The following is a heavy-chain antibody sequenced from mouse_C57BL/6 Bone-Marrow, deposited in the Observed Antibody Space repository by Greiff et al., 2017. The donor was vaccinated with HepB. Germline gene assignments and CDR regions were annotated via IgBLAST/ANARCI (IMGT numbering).Heavy chain of an antibody. CDR2: ISSGSSTI. J-gene: IGHJ3*01. CDR1: GFTFSDYG. D-gene: IGHD1-1*01. V-gene: IGHV5-17*01. CDR3: ARDYGSSYCWFAY. Sequence: EVQLVESGGGLVKPGGSLKLSCAASGFTFSDYGMHWVRQAPEKGLEWVAYISSGSSTIYYADTVKGRFTISRDNAKNTLFLQMTSLRSEDTAMYYCARDYGSSYCWFAYWGQGTLVTVSA.